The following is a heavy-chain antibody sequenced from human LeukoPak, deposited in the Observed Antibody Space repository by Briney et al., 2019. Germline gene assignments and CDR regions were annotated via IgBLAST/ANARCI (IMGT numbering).Heavy chain of an antibody. J-gene: IGHJ4*02. CDR1: GFTFSSYN. CDR3: ARGAPYCSGGSCMYSFDY. D-gene: IGHD2-15*01. Sequence: PGGSLRLSCAASGFTFSSYNMNWVRQAPGKGLEWVSSISSSSSYIYYADSVKGRFTISRDNAKNPLSLQMNSLRGEDTAVYYCARGAPYCSGGSCMYSFDYWGQGTLVTVSS. CDR2: ISSSSSYI. V-gene: IGHV3-21*01.